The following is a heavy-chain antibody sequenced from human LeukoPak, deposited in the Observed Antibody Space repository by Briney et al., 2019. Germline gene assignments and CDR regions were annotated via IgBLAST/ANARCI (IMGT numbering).Heavy chain of an antibody. V-gene: IGHV1-69*05. CDR2: IIPILGSA. D-gene: IGHD2-2*01. J-gene: IGHJ6*03. CDR1: GYTFTSYY. Sequence: SVKVSCKASGYTFTSYYMHWVRQAPGQGVEWMGGIIPILGSANYAQKFQGRVTITTDESTSTAYMELSSLRSEDTAVYSCATSAVGYCSSTSCYPYYYYYMDVWGKGTTVTVSS. CDR3: ATSAVGYCSSTSCYPYYYYYMDV.